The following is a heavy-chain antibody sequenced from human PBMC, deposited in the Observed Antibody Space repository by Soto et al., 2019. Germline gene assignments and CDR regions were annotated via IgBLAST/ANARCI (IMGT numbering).Heavy chain of an antibody. CDR1: GFLFSNYA. J-gene: IGHJ4*02. V-gene: IGHV3-30*18. Sequence: QVQLAESGGGVVQPGGSLRLSCTASGFLFSNYAMQWVRQAPGKGLEWVAVISYDGKNKYYRDSVEGRFTISRDSSKNTLYLEMSSLSPEDTAVYYCGKDGKGSASGTYHSDDWGQGTLVTVSS. CDR3: GKDGKGSASGTYHSDD. D-gene: IGHD3-10*01. CDR2: ISYDGKNK.